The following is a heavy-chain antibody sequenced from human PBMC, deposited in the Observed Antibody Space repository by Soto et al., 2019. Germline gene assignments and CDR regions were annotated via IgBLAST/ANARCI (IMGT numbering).Heavy chain of an antibody. J-gene: IGHJ6*02. CDR2: ISYEGSNK. Sequence: PGGYLRLTCEDSGFPFSSYAIHWVRQAPGKGQGWVAVISYEGSNKYNADSVKGRFTISRDNSESTLYLQMNSLRAEDTAAYYCARDDKCDWLSPVYGMDVWGQGTPVTVSS. CDR1: GFPFSSYA. D-gene: IGHD3-9*01. CDR3: ARDDKCDWLSPVYGMDV. V-gene: IGHV3-30-3*01.